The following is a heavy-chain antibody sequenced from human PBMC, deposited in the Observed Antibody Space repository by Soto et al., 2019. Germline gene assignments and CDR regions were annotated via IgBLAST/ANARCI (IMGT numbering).Heavy chain of an antibody. Sequence: ASVKVSCKTSGYTFTAYGLAWRRQAPGQRPEWMGCVITNNANTNYAQKFQGRVTMTTDTSTSTVYMELGSLRSEDAAVYYCARVIDYHGSGTYKSRGMDVWGQGTTVTVSS. CDR2: VITNNANT. J-gene: IGHJ6*02. CDR1: GYTFTAYG. D-gene: IGHD3-10*01. V-gene: IGHV1-18*01. CDR3: ARVIDYHGSGTYKSRGMDV.